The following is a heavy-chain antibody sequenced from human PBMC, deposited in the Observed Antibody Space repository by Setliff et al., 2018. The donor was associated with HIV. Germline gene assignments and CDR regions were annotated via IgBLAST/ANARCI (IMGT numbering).Heavy chain of an antibody. J-gene: IGHJ2*01. D-gene: IGHD3-10*01. V-gene: IGHV4-39*01. CDR3: ARSARFFYASGSRRYFDL. Sequence: SETLSLTCTVTGGSISTNNFYWGWIRQPPGKGLQWIGSIYFTGDSYYDPSLKSRVTTSVDTSNNQFSLKLSSVTAADTAVYYCARSARFFYASGSRRYFDLWGRGTLVTVSS. CDR2: IYFTGDS. CDR1: GGSISTNNFY.